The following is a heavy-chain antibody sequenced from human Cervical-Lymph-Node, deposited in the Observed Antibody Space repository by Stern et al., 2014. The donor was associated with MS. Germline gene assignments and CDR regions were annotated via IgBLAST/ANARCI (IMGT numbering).Heavy chain of an antibody. V-gene: IGHV1-69*06. Sequence: VQLVESGAEVKKPGSSVKVSCRTSGGTFSNSAFSWIRPAPGQGLEWMGAIIPIFGTATYAQRFQGRVTISAHKSTNTAYMELSSLRSEDTAVYYCATSAGFYSAMDVWGPGTTVAVSS. CDR3: ATSAGFYSAMDV. CDR1: GGTFSNSA. CDR2: IIPIFGTA. D-gene: IGHD2-21*01. J-gene: IGHJ6*02.